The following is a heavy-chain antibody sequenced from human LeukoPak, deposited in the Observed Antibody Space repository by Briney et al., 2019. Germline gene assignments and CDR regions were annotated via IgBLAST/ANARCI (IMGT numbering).Heavy chain of an antibody. J-gene: IGHJ4*02. CDR1: GGSITSDY. CDR3: ARDPFGEGGINY. Sequence: PSETLSLTCTVSGGSITSDYWSWIRQPPGKGLEYVSSISDSGSPNYNPSLRSRVTTSLDTSKKEVSLKLTSVTAADTAVYYCARDPFGEGGINYWGQGTLVTVSS. D-gene: IGHD3-10*01. V-gene: IGHV4-59*01. CDR2: ISDSGSP.